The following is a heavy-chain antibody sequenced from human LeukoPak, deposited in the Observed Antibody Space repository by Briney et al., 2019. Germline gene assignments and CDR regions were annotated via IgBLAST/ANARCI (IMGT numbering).Heavy chain of an antibody. Sequence: PAETLSLTCAVYGGSFSGYQWTWIRQPPGKGLEWIGQINDSGSTNYNPSLKSRVTISVDTSKNQFSLKLRSVTAADTAVYYCARGAPGYWGQGTLVTVSS. CDR2: INDSGST. J-gene: IGHJ4*02. CDR1: GGSFSGYQ. V-gene: IGHV4-34*01. CDR3: ARGAPGY.